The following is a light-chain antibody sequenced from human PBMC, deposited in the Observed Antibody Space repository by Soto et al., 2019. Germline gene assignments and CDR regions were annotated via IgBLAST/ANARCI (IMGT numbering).Light chain of an antibody. CDR3: QQSYDMPWT. J-gene: IGKJ1*01. V-gene: IGKV1-39*01. CDR1: QSISSW. Sequence: IQMTQSPSTLSASVGDRVTITCRASQSISSWLAWYQQKPGKAPKLLIYAASNLQTGVPSRFSGSGFGTDFTLTISSLKPEDFAAYYCQQSYDMPWTFGLGTKVEI. CDR2: AAS.